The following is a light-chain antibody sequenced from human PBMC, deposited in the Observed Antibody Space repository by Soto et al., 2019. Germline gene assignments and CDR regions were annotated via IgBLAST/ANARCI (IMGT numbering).Light chain of an antibody. CDR1: QSISSY. CDR3: QQSYSSPWT. CDR2: AAS. J-gene: IGKJ1*01. Sequence: DIQMTQFPSSLAASVRVRVTITCRASQSISSYLNWYQQKPGKAPKLLIYAASSLQSGVPSRFSGSGSGTDFTLTISRLQPEDLATYYCQQSYSSPWTFGQGTKVDI. V-gene: IGKV1-39*01.